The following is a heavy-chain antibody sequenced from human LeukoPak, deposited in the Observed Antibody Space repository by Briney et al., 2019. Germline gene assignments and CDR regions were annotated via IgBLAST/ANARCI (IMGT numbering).Heavy chain of an antibody. CDR3: AKNPSKTVSYMDV. CDR1: GFTFSSYA. CDR2: ISGSGGST. D-gene: IGHD5/OR15-5a*01. Sequence: GGSLRLSFAASGFTFSSYAMSWVRQAPGKGLEWVSAISGSGGSTYYADSVKGRFTISRDNSKNTLYPQMNSLRAEDTAVYYCAKNPSKTVSYMDVWGKGTTVTVSS. J-gene: IGHJ6*03. V-gene: IGHV3-23*01.